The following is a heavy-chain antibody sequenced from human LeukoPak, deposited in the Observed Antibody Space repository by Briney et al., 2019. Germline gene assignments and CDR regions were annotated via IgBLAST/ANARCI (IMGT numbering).Heavy chain of an antibody. CDR3: ARNYYDSSGYYYYYMDV. CDR1: GDSVSSNSAA. Sequence: SQTLSLTCAISGDSVSSNSAAWNWIRQSPSRGLEWLGRTYYRSKWYNDYAVSVKSRITINPDTSKNQFSLQLNSVTPEDTAVYYCARNYYDSSGYYYYYMDVWGKGTTVTVSS. V-gene: IGHV6-1*01. CDR2: TYYRSKWYN. J-gene: IGHJ6*03. D-gene: IGHD3-22*01.